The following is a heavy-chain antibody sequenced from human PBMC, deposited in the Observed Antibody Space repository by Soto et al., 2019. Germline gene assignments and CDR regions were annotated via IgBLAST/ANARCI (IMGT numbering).Heavy chain of an antibody. Sequence: SETLSLTCTVSGGSINTFYWSWVRQPAGKGLEWIGRIFSSGSTSFNPSLESRVAMSVDTCKNHFSLNLSSVTAADMAVYYCAREGSYSAYNFAHGIQLWSFGFWGQRALVTVS. CDR1: GGSINTFY. J-gene: IGHJ4*02. D-gene: IGHD5-12*01. CDR2: IFSSGST. V-gene: IGHV4-4*07. CDR3: AREGSYSAYNFAHGIQLWSFGF.